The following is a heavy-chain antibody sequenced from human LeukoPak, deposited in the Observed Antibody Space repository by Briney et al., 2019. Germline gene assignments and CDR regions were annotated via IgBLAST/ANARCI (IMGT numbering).Heavy chain of an antibody. CDR1: GVSIISTNY. CDR3: ARQEVVTPRAFDM. V-gene: IGHV4-59*08. J-gene: IGHJ3*02. Sequence: SETLSLTCTVSGVSIISTNYWSWLRQPPGKGLEWIGHIYYTVTTDYNPSLKSRVTISVDTSKNQISLRLTSVTAADTALYYCARQEVVTPRAFDMWGQGTMVTVSS. CDR2: IYYTVTT. D-gene: IGHD2-21*02.